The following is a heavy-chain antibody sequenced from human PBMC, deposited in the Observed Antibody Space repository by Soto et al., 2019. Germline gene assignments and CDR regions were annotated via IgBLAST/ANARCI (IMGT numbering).Heavy chain of an antibody. CDR3: ARRGDVLGSYFDF. CDR2: IRDAGDST. CDR1: GFTFANYD. Sequence: GGSLRLSCAASGFTFANYDMSWVRQAPGKGLEWVSAIRDAGDSTYSAASVRGRFTISRDNSKNTLYLQMSSLRVEDTAIYYCARRGDVLGSYFDFWGQGT. J-gene: IGHJ4*02. V-gene: IGHV3-23*01. D-gene: IGHD3-16*01.